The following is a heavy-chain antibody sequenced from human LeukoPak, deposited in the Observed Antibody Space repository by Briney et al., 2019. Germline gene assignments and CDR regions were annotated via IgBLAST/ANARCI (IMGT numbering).Heavy chain of an antibody. J-gene: IGHJ3*02. Sequence: GGSLRLSCAASGFTFSSYAMSWVRQAPGKGLEWVSAISGSGGSTYYADSVKGRFTISRDNSKNMLYLQMNSLRAEDTAVYYCAKDQEYSSSSDAFDIWGQGTMVTVSS. D-gene: IGHD6-6*01. V-gene: IGHV3-23*01. CDR3: AKDQEYSSSSDAFDI. CDR1: GFTFSSYA. CDR2: ISGSGGST.